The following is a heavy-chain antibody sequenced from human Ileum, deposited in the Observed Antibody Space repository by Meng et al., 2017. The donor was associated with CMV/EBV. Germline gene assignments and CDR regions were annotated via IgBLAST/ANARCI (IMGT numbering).Heavy chain of an antibody. D-gene: IGHD3-16*01. CDR3: ARCGGWRFDP. Sequence: LTGAVSGGSISSSNHWSWVRQPPGKGLEWIGEIYHTGSTNYNPSLKSRVTMSVDKSKNQFSLRLSSVTAADTAVYYCARCGGWRFDPWGQGTLVTVSS. V-gene: IGHV4-4*02. J-gene: IGHJ5*02. CDR1: GGSISSSNH. CDR2: IYHTGST.